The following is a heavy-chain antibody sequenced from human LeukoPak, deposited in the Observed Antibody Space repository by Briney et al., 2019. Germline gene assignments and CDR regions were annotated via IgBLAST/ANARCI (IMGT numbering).Heavy chain of an antibody. J-gene: IGHJ4*02. CDR2: INWNGGST. CDR3: ARDRYSSSSFDY. V-gene: IGHV3-20*04. D-gene: IGHD6-6*01. Sequence: PGGSLRLSCAASGFTFDDYGMSWVRQAPGKGLEWVSGINWNGGSTGYADSVKGRFTISRDNAKNSLYLQMNNLRAEDTALYYCARDRYSSSSFDYWGQGTLVTVSS. CDR1: GFTFDDYG.